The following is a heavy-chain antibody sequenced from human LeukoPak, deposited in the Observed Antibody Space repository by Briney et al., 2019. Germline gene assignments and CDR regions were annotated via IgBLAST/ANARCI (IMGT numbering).Heavy chain of an antibody. CDR2: IYYSGST. J-gene: IGHJ6*02. V-gene: IGHV4-59*01. CDR1: GGSISSYY. CDR3: ARAGLDYYYGMDV. Sequence: SETLSLTRTVSGGSISSYYWSWIRQPPGKGLEWIGYIYYSGSTNYNPSLKSRVTISVDTSKNQFSLKLSSVTAADTAVYYCARAGLDYYYGMDVWGQGTTVTVSS.